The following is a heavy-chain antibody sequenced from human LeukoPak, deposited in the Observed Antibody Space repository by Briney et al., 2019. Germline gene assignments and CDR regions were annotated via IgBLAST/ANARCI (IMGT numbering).Heavy chain of an antibody. Sequence: PGGSLRLSCAASGFTFSSYAMSWVRQAPGKGLEWVSAISGSGGSTYYADSVKGRFTISRDNSKNTLFLQMNSLRAEDTAVYYCARGGGADYYFDYWGQGTLVTVSS. V-gene: IGHV3-23*01. J-gene: IGHJ4*02. CDR2: ISGSGGST. CDR3: ARGGGADYYFDY. CDR1: GFTFSSYA. D-gene: IGHD2-21*01.